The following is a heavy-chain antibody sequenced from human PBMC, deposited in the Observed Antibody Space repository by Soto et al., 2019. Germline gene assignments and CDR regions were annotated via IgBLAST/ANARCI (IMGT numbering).Heavy chain of an antibody. J-gene: IGHJ4*02. Sequence: GGSLRLSCAASGFTFSSYAMSWVRQAPGKGLEWVSAISGSGGSTYYADSVKGRFTISRDNSKNTLYLQMNSLRAEDTAVYYCAKDSGNYDYVWGSYRYTFYGYWGQGTLVTVSS. CDR3: AKDSGNYDYVWGSYRYTFYGY. CDR2: ISGSGGST. D-gene: IGHD3-16*02. V-gene: IGHV3-23*01. CDR1: GFTFSSYA.